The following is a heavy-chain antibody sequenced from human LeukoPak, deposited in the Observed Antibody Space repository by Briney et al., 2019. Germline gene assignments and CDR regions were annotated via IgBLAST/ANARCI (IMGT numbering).Heavy chain of an antibody. CDR2: IRSKANSYAT. Sequence: GGSLRLSCAASGFTFSGSAMHWVRHPSGKGLEWVGRIRSKANSYATAYAASVKGRFTISRDDSKNTAYLQMNSVITEDTAVYYCTRPVGYYDFLNGWGQGTLVTVSS. CDR1: GFTFSGSA. V-gene: IGHV3-73*01. CDR3: TRPVGYYDFLNG. J-gene: IGHJ4*02. D-gene: IGHD3-3*01.